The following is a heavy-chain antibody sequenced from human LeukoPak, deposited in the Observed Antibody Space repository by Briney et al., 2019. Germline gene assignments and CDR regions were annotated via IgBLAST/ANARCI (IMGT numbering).Heavy chain of an antibody. CDR2: IYYSGSI. CDR1: GGSISSGDYY. CDR3: ASRTYYYDSSGPFNWFDP. J-gene: IGHJ5*02. D-gene: IGHD3-22*01. Sequence: SQTLSLTCIVSGGSISSGDYYWSWIRQPPGKGLEWIGYIYYSGSIYYNSSLKSRVTISLDTSKNQFSLKLSSVTAADTAVYYCASRTYYYDSSGPFNWFDPWGQGTLVTVSS. V-gene: IGHV4-30-4*08.